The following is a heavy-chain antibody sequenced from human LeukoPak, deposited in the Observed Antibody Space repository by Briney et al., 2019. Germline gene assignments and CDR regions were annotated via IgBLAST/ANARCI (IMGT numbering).Heavy chain of an antibody. CDR1: GFTFDDYT. V-gene: IGHV3-43*01. CDR2: ISWDGGST. J-gene: IGHJ6*03. Sequence: GGSLRLSCAASGFTFDDYTMHWVRQAPGKGLEWVSLISWDGGSTYYADSVKGRFTISRDNSKNTLYLQMNSLRAEDTAVYYCAKSFTRITIFGVVKDYYYYMDVWGKGTTVTVSS. CDR3: AKSFTRITIFGVVKDYYYYMDV. D-gene: IGHD3-3*01.